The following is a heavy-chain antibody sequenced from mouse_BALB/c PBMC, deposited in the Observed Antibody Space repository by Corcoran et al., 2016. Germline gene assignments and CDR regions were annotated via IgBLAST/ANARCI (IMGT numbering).Heavy chain of an antibody. CDR1: GFNIKDNY. J-gene: IGHJ1*01. V-gene: IGHV14-3*02. D-gene: IGHD4-1*01. CDR2: IDPANGNT. CDR3: ANWDSYFDV. Sequence: EVQLQQSEAELVTPGDSVKLSCTASGFNIKDNYMHWVKQRPEQGLEWIGRIDPANGNTKYDPKFQGKATITEDTSSNTAYLQLSSLTSEDTAVYYCANWDSYFDVWGAGTTVTVSA.